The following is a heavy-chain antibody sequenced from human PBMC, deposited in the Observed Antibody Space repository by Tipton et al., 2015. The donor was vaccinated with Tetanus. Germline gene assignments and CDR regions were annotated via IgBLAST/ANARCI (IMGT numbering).Heavy chain of an antibody. V-gene: IGHV4-59*13. CDR1: GGSITSYY. CDR3: ARGGEYPTYFDI. CDR2: VHYTGKD. D-gene: IGHD2-2*01. J-gene: IGHJ2*01. Sequence: TLSLTCNVSGGSITSYYWSWIRQRPGRGLEWVGYVHYTGKDNYSPSLRSRVTLSVDTSKNQFSLKLNSVTAADTAVYYCARGGEYPTYFDIWGRGTLVSVSS.